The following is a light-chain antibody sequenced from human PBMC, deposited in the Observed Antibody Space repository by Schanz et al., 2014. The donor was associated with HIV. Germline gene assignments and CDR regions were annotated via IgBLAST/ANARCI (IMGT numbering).Light chain of an antibody. CDR1: QNIGNW. Sequence: IQMTQSPSTLSASVGDRVTITCRASQNIGNWVAWYQQKPGKAPKVLIYQASTLEVGVPSRFSGSGSGTEFTLTISSLQPDDFATYFCQQYDTDSYTFGQGTKLEIK. CDR2: QAS. V-gene: IGKV1-5*03. CDR3: QQYDTDSYT. J-gene: IGKJ2*01.